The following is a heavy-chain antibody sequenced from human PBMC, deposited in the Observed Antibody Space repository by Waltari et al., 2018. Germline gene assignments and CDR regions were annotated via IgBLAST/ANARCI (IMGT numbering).Heavy chain of an antibody. CDR3: AKDQGSSGYLGAFDI. D-gene: IGHD3-22*01. J-gene: IGHJ3*02. CDR1: GFTFSSYA. Sequence: EVQLLESGGGLVQPGGSLRLSCAASGFTFSSYAMSWVRQAPGKGLEWVAGISGSGGSTDVADSVKGRFTISRVNSKNPLYLQMNSLRAEDTAVYYCAKDQGSSGYLGAFDIWGQGTMVTVSS. CDR2: ISGSGGST. V-gene: IGHV3-23*01.